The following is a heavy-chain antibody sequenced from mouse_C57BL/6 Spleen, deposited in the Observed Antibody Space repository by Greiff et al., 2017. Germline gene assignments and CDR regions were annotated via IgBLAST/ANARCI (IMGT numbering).Heavy chain of an antibody. CDR1: GYTFTDYE. J-gene: IGHJ4*01. D-gene: IGHD2-4*01. CDR3: TRSGNYYDYDGAMDD. CDR2: IDPETGGT. V-gene: IGHV1-15*01. Sequence: VQLQESGAELVRPGASVTLSCKASGYTFTDYEMHWVKQTPVHGLEWIGAIDPETGGTAYNQKFKGKAILTADKSSSTAYMELRSLTSEDSAVYYCTRSGNYYDYDGAMDDWGQGTSVTVSS.